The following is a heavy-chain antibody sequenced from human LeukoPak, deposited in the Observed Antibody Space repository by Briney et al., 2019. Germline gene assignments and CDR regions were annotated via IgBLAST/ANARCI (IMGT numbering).Heavy chain of an antibody. D-gene: IGHD3-16*02. Sequence: SETLSLTCTVSGGSISSYYWSWIRQPPGKGLEWIGYIYYSGSTNYNPSLKSRVTISVDTSKNQFSLKLSSVTAADTAVYYCARHFVEDAFDIWGQGTMVTVSS. CDR3: ARHFVEDAFDI. J-gene: IGHJ3*02. CDR1: GGSISSYY. V-gene: IGHV4-59*08. CDR2: IYYSGST.